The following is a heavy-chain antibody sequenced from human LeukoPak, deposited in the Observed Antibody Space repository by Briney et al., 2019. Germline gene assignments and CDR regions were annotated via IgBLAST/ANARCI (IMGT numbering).Heavy chain of an antibody. Sequence: ASVKVSCKAYGYTFSSYSMHWVRQAPGQRLEWMGWINAGSGNTKYSQKFQGRVAITRDTSASTAYMELSSLRSEDTAVYYCATFDPTGDTHAFGIWGQGTMVTVSS. J-gene: IGHJ3*02. CDR1: GYTFSSYS. V-gene: IGHV1-3*01. CDR2: INAGSGNT. D-gene: IGHD1-1*01. CDR3: ATFDPTGDTHAFGI.